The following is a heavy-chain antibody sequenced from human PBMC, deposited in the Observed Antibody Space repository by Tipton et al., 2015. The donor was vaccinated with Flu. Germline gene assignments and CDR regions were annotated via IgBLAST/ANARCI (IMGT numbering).Heavy chain of an antibody. CDR2: IRGSGSST. D-gene: IGHD2-2*02. J-gene: IGHJ4*02. CDR3: ATYCSSTSCYILDY. Sequence: SLRLSCAASGFTFSDYYMSWIRQAPGKGLEWVSYIRGSGSSTYYADSVKGRFTVSRDNAKNSLYLQMNSLRAEDTAMYYCATYCSSTSCYILDYWGQGTLVTVSS. V-gene: IGHV3-11*04. CDR1: GFTFSDYY.